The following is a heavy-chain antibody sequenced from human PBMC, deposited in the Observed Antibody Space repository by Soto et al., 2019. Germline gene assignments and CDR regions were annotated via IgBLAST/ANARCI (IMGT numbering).Heavy chain of an antibody. V-gene: IGHV4-39*01. CDR3: ARATVERATIVFDY. D-gene: IGHD5-12*01. Sequence: KTSETLSLTCSVSGGTISSSSDYWGWIRQYPGKGLEWIGNIYNSGSTYYNPSLESRVTISVDTSKNQFSLKLRSVTASDTAVYYCARATVERATIVFDYWGQGTLVTVSS. CDR1: GGTISSSSDY. CDR2: IYNSGST. J-gene: IGHJ4*02.